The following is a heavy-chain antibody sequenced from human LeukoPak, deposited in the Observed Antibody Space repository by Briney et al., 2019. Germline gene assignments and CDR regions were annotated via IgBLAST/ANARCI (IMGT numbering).Heavy chain of an antibody. CDR1: GYTLTELS. V-gene: IGHV1-24*01. Sequence: ASVKVSCKVSGYTLTELSMHWVRQAPGKGLEWMGGFDPEDGETIYAQKFQGRVTMTEDTSTDTAYMELSSLRYEDPAVYYRATRYYYDRSGYRVAFDIWGQGTMVTVSS. J-gene: IGHJ3*02. CDR2: FDPEDGET. D-gene: IGHD3-22*01. CDR3: ATRYYYDRSGYRVAFDI.